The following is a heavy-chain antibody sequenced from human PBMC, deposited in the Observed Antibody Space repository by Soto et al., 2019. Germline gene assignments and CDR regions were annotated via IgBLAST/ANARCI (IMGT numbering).Heavy chain of an antibody. J-gene: IGHJ6*02. CDR1: GGSFSGYY. Sequence: QVQLQQWGAGLLKPSETLSLTCAVYGGSFSGYYWSWIRQPPGKGLEWIGEINHSGSTNYNPSLKSRVTISVDTSKTQFSLKLSSVTAADTAVYYCARAAAPMYSSPYYYYGMDVWGQGTTVTVSS. V-gene: IGHV4-34*01. CDR2: INHSGST. D-gene: IGHD6-13*01. CDR3: ARAAAPMYSSPYYYYGMDV.